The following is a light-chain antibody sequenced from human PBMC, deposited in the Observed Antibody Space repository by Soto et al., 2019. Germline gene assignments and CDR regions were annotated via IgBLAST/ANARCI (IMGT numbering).Light chain of an antibody. CDR1: QDVGTY. V-gene: IGKV3D-11*01. J-gene: IGKJ5*01. CDR2: GAS. Sequence: FLTQSPATLSLSPGERATRSCRASQDVGTYVAWYQVRGGQAPRLLISGASKRATGIPERINGGGSGADFTLTIISLESEDFGVYFCQQGGNWPVTFGQGTRVEIK. CDR3: QQGGNWPVT.